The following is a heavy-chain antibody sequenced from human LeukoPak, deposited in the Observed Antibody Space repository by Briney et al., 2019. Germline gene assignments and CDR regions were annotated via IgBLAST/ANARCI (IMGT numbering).Heavy chain of an antibody. CDR2: FIYSGGGT. J-gene: IGHJ4*02. CDR1: GFTFSNYA. D-gene: IGHD5/OR15-5a*01. Sequence: GGSLRLSCAASGFTFSNYAMNWVRQAPGKELEWVSFIYSGGGTKYADSVRGRFTISRDNSRNTLYLQMNSLRSEDTAVYYCAKDRRPDGLYDLDYWGQGTLVTVSS. CDR3: AKDRRPDGLYDLDY. V-gene: IGHV3-23*01.